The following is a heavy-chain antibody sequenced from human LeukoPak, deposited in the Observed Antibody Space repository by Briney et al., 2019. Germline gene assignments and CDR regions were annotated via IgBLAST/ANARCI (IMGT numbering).Heavy chain of an antibody. V-gene: IGHV3-30-3*01. Sequence: GGSLRLSCAASGFTFSSYAMHWVRQAPGKGLEWVAVISYDGSNKYYADSVKGRFTISRDNSKNTPYLQMNSLRADDTAIYYCAKDRVPDSFWSVDYWGQGTLVIVSS. CDR3: AKDRVPDSFWSVDY. D-gene: IGHD3-22*01. J-gene: IGHJ4*02. CDR2: ISYDGSNK. CDR1: GFTFSSYA.